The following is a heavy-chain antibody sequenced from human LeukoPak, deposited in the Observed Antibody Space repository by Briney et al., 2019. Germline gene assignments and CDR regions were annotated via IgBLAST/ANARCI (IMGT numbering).Heavy chain of an antibody. CDR2: IIPILGIA. D-gene: IGHD2-2*01. CDR1: GGTFTSYA. V-gene: IGHV1-69*04. J-gene: IGHJ6*02. Sequence: SVKVSCKASGGTFTSYAISWVRQAPGQGLEWMGRIIPILGIANYAQKFQGRVTITADKSTSTAYMELSSLRSEDTAVYYCARADIVVVPADYYYYGMDVWGQGTTVTVSS. CDR3: ARADIVVVPADYYYYGMDV.